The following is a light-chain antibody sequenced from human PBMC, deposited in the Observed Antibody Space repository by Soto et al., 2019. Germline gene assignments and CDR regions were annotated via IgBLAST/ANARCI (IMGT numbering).Light chain of an antibody. J-gene: IGLJ2*01. CDR3: QTWGTGIVI. Sequence: QLVLTQSPSASASLGASVKLTCTLSSGHSNYAIAWHQQQPEKGPRYLMQLNRDGSHSKGDGIPNRFSGSSSGADRDLTLSSLQSEDEADYYCQTWGTGIVIFGGGTKLTVL. CDR2: LNRDGSH. CDR1: SGHSNYA. V-gene: IGLV4-69*01.